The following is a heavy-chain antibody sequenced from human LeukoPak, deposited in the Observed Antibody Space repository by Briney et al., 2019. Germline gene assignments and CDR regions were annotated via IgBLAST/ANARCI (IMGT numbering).Heavy chain of an antibody. J-gene: IGHJ5*02. D-gene: IGHD3-9*01. V-gene: IGHV1-8*01. Sequence: ASVKVSCKASGYTFTSYDINWVRQATGQGLEWMGWMNPNSGNTGYAQKFQGRVTMTRNTSISTAYMELSSLRSEDTAVYYCARLFTYYDILTGYYHWFDPWGQGTLVTVSS. CDR2: MNPNSGNT. CDR1: GYTFTSYD. CDR3: ARLFTYYDILTGYYHWFDP.